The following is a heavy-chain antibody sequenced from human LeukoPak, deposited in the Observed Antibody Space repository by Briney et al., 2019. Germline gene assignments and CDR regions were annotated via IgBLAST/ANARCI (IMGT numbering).Heavy chain of an antibody. CDR3: ARDRDYYDSSGHYSDAFDI. D-gene: IGHD3-22*01. V-gene: IGHV3-21*01. Sequence: GGSLRLSCAASGFTFDDYAMLWVRQAPGKGLEWVSSISSSSSYIYYADSVKGRFTISRDNAKNSLYLQMNSLRAEDTAVYYCARDRDYYDSSGHYSDAFDIWGQGTMVTVSS. J-gene: IGHJ3*02. CDR2: ISSSSSYI. CDR1: GFTFDDYA.